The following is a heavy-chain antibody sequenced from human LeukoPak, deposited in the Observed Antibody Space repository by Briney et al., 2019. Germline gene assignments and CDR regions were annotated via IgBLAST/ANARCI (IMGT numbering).Heavy chain of an antibody. D-gene: IGHD2-2*01. CDR3: ARHPALYRYQRLVYFDY. CDR1: GGSISSSSYY. Sequence: SETLSLTCTVSGGSISSSSYYWGWIRQPPGKGLEWIGSIYYSRSTYYNPSLKSRVTISVDTSKNQFSLKLSSVTAADTAVYYCARHPALYRYQRLVYFDYWGQGTLVTVSS. V-gene: IGHV4-39*01. CDR2: IYYSRST. J-gene: IGHJ4*02.